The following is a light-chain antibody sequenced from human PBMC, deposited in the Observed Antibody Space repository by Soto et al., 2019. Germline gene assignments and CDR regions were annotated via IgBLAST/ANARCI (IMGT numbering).Light chain of an antibody. Sequence: EIIMTHTRGTLSWSPGERATLSCRASQSVSSNLAWYQQKPGQAPRLLIYGASNTATGIPDRCSGSGSGTDFTLTISRLEPEDLAVYYCQQYGSPGTFGQGTKVDIK. CDR2: GAS. CDR3: QQYGSPGT. J-gene: IGKJ1*01. V-gene: IGKV3-20*01. CDR1: QSVSSN.